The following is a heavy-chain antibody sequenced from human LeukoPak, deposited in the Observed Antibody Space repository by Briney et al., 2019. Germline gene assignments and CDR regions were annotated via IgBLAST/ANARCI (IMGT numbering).Heavy chain of an antibody. CDR2: ISYDGSNK. CDR1: GFTFSSYG. V-gene: IGHV3-30*18. CDR3: AKRQCYYGSGRRLADY. Sequence: GGSLRLSCAASGFTFSSYGMHWVRQAPGKGLEWVAVISYDGSNKYYADSVKGRFTISRDNSKNTLYLQMNSLRAEDTAVYYCAKRQCYYGSGRRLADYWGQGALVTVSS. J-gene: IGHJ4*02. D-gene: IGHD3-10*01.